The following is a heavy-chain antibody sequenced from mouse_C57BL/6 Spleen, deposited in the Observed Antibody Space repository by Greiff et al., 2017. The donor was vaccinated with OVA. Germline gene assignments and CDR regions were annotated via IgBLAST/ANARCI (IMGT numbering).Heavy chain of an antibody. D-gene: IGHD2-3*01. CDR2: IDPSDSYT. J-gene: IGHJ1*03. CDR1: GYTFTSYW. Sequence: VQLQQPGAELVMPGASVKLSCKASGYTFTSYWMHWVKQRPGQGLEWIGEIDPSDSYTNYNQKFKGKSTLTVDKSSSTAYMQLSSLTSEDSAVYYCARGYDGYYSWYFDVWGTGTTVTVSS. V-gene: IGHV1-69*01. CDR3: ARGYDGYYSWYFDV.